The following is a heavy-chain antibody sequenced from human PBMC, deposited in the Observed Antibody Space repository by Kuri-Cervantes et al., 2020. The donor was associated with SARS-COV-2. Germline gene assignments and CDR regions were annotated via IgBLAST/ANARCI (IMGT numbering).Heavy chain of an antibody. Sequence: GESLKISCAASGFTFSSYAMHWVRQAPGKGLEWVAVISYDGSNKYYADSVKGRFTISRDNAKNMLFLQMNSLRAEDTAVYYCVRDGDHWNFDYWGQGTLVTGSS. CDR1: GFTFSSYA. J-gene: IGHJ4*02. V-gene: IGHV3-30-3*01. CDR3: VRDGDHWNFDY. D-gene: IGHD1-1*01. CDR2: ISYDGSNK.